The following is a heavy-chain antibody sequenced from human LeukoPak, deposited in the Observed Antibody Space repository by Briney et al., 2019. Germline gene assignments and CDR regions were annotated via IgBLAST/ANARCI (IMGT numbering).Heavy chain of an antibody. V-gene: IGHV1-2*02. J-gene: IGHJ4*02. CDR1: GYTFTGYY. Sequence: ASVKVSCKASGYTFTGYYMHWVRQAPGRGLEWMGWINPNSGGTNYAQKFQGRVTMTRDTSISTAYMELSRLRSDDTAVYYCARGLHLRYYDRSGYFDYWGQGTLVTVSS. CDR2: INPNSGGT. D-gene: IGHD3-22*01. CDR3: ARGLHLRYYDRSGYFDY.